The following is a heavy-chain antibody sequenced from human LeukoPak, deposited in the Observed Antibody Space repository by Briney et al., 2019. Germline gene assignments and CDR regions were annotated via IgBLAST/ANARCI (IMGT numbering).Heavy chain of an antibody. Sequence: PGGSLRLSCAASGFTVSSNYMSWVRQAPGKGLEWVSVIYSGGSTYYADSVKGRFTISRDNSKNTLYLQMNSLRAEDTAVYYCEGIAAAGQVDYWGQGTLVTVSS. CDR3: EGIAAAGQVDY. V-gene: IGHV3-66*01. CDR1: GFTVSSNY. CDR2: IYSGGST. D-gene: IGHD6-13*01. J-gene: IGHJ4*02.